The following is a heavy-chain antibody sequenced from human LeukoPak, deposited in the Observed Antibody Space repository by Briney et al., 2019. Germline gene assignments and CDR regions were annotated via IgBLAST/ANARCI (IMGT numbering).Heavy chain of an antibody. V-gene: IGHV3-30*04. CDR3: ARGAPRVVAFDH. CDR1: GFSLTSYA. CDR2: LSSDGITQ. J-gene: IGHJ4*02. Sequence: PGGSLRLSCVASGFSLTSYAMHWVRQAPGKGPEWVTILSSDGITQNYADSVRGRFTISRDDSKKTLYLQMNSLRREDTAIYYCARGAPRVVAFDHWGQGALVTVSS. D-gene: IGHD3-22*01.